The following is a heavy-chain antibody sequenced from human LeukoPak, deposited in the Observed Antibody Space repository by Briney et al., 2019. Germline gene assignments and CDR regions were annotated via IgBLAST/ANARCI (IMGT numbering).Heavy chain of an antibody. CDR3: ARGDYGDYVGYYMDV. J-gene: IGHJ6*03. CDR1: GYTFTSHY. V-gene: IGHV1-2*02. Sequence: GASVKVSCKASGYTFTSHYMHWVRQAPGQGLEWMGWINPNSGGTNYAQKFQGRVTMTRDTSISTAYMELSRLRSDDTAVYYCARGDYGDYVGYYMDVRGKGTMATISS. CDR2: INPNSGGT. D-gene: IGHD4-17*01.